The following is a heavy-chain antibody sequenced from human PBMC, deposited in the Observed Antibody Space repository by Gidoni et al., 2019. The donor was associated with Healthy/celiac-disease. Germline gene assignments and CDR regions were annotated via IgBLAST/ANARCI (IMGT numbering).Heavy chain of an antibody. D-gene: IGHD6-13*01. V-gene: IGHV3-23*01. Sequence: EVQLLESGGGLVQPGGSLRLSCAASGFTFSSYAMSWVRQAPGKGLGWVSAISGSGGSTYYADSGKGRFTISRDNPKNTLYLQMNSLRAEDTAVYYCAKAGSSSWYWYFDLWGRGTLVTVSS. CDR3: AKAGSSSWYWYFDL. CDR1: GFTFSSYA. CDR2: ISGSGGST. J-gene: IGHJ2*01.